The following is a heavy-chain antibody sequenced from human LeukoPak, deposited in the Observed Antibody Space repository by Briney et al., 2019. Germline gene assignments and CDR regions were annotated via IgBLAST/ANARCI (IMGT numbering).Heavy chain of an antibody. CDR3: ARDRGHSSSWDFDY. Sequence: GGSLRLSCAASGFTFSSYSMNWVRQAPGKGLEWVSSISSSSSYIYYADSVKGRFTISRDNAKNSLYLQMNSLRAEDTAVYYCARDRGHSSSWDFDYWGQGTLVTVSS. V-gene: IGHV3-21*01. CDR2: ISSSSSYI. CDR1: GFTFSSYS. D-gene: IGHD6-13*01. J-gene: IGHJ4*02.